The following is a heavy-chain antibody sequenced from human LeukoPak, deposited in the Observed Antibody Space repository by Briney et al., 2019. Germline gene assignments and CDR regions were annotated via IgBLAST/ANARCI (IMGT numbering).Heavy chain of an antibody. CDR2: IFYTGTT. J-gene: IGHJ4*02. Sequence: NTSETLSLTCTVSGDSMSGRYWSWIRQSPEKGLEWIGYIFYTGTTNYNPSLESRVAMSLDSSKNQFSLVLTSVTAADTARYYCATRPADNDWLGVFDYWSRGTLVTVSS. CDR1: GDSMSGRY. CDR3: ATRPADNDWLGVFDY. V-gene: IGHV4-59*11. D-gene: IGHD3-10*01.